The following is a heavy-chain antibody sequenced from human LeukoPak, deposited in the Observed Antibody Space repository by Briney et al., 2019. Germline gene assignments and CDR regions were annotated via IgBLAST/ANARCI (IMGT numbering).Heavy chain of an antibody. J-gene: IGHJ4*02. CDR1: GFTFSSYE. CDR3: ASPNDCGDQFYFDF. D-gene: IGHD4-17*01. V-gene: IGHV3-48*03. CDR2: ISSSGKTI. Sequence: PGGSLRLSCEASGFTFSSYEMNWVRQAPGKGLEWVSYISSSGKTIYYADSTKGRFTVSRDNAKNSLYLQMNSLKSEDTAVYYCASPNDCGDQFYFDFWGQGTLVTVSS.